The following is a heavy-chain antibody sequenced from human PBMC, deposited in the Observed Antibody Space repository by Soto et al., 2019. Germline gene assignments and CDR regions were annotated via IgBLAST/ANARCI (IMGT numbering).Heavy chain of an antibody. Sequence: GETLKISCRDSGYDFTTYWIGWVRQMPGKGLEWMGIIYPGDSDTRYSPSFQGQVTISADKSISTAYLQWSSLKASDTAMYYCARLPLYYYGSGSSHYGMDVWGQGTTVTVSS. D-gene: IGHD3-10*01. V-gene: IGHV5-51*01. CDR2: IYPGDSDT. J-gene: IGHJ6*02. CDR1: GYDFTTYW. CDR3: ARLPLYYYGSGSSHYGMDV.